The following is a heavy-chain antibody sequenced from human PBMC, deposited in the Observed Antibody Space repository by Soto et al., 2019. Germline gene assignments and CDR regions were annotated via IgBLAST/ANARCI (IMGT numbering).Heavy chain of an antibody. CDR3: ARAAYVDI. V-gene: IGHV3-48*01. Sequence: GGSLRLSCAVSGFTLSGYGMNWVRQAPGKGLEWVSYISSTSGAMYYADSVKGRFTISRDNAKSSLYLQMSSLRAEDTAVYYCARAAYVDIWGQGTMVTVSS. J-gene: IGHJ3*02. CDR1: GFTLSGYG. CDR2: ISSTSGAM.